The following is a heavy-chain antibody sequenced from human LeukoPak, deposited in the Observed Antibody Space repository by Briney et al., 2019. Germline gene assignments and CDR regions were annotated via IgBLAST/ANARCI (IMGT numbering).Heavy chain of an antibody. J-gene: IGHJ4*02. CDR3: ASDHHFGDVDY. V-gene: IGHV3-7*01. CDR1: GFTFSTAW. CDR2: INQEGSVK. D-gene: IGHD5-24*01. Sequence: GGSLRLSCAPSGFTFSTAWMSWVRQAPGKGLEWLGNINQEGSVKNYVDSVRGRFSISRDNAKNTMYLQMSSLRVEDTAVYYYASDHHFGDVDYWGQGTLVTVSS.